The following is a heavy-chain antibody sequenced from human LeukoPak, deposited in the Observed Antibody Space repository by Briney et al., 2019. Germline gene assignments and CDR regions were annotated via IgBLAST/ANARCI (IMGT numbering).Heavy chain of an antibody. CDR2: IYSGGST. D-gene: IGHD5-24*01. J-gene: IGHJ4*02. CDR1: GFTVRNNY. Sequence: GALELSVVVPGFTVRNNYNGLVRPAPRKGVEWVSIIYSGGSTYYADSVKGRFTISRDNSKNTVYLQMTSLRAEDTAMYYCARRDDHNGRDYWGQGTLVTVSS. V-gene: IGHV3-53*01. CDR3: ARRDDHNGRDY.